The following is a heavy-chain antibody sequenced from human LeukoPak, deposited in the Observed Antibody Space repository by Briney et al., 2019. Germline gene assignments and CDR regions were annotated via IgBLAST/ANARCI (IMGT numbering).Heavy chain of an antibody. J-gene: IGHJ3*02. D-gene: IGHD2-15*01. CDR3: ARAGRGGSWDRPFDI. CDR2: IYYSGST. V-gene: IGHV4-59*01. CDR1: GGSISGYY. Sequence: SETLSLTCTVSGGSISGYYWSWIRQPPGKGLEWIGYIYYSGSTNYNPSLKSRVTISVDTSKNQFSLKLSSVTAADTAVYYCARAGRGGSWDRPFDIWGQGTMVTVSS.